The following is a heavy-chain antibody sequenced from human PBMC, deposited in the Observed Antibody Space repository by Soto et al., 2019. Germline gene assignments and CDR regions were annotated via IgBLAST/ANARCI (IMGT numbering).Heavy chain of an antibody. J-gene: IGHJ4*02. CDR3: ALVVRGVTTEAHDFAD. Sequence: PGESLKISCKGSGYSFTSYWIGWVRQMPGKGLEWLGLIYPGDSDTRYSSSFQGQVTISADKSISTAYLQWSSLKASDTAIYYCALVVRGVTTEAHDFADWGQGNRVT. V-gene: IGHV5-51*01. D-gene: IGHD3-10*01. CDR1: GYSFTSYW. CDR2: IYPGDSDT.